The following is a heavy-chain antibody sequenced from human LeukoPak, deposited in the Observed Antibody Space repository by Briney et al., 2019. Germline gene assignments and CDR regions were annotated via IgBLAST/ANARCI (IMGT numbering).Heavy chain of an antibody. CDR2: INPNSGGT. CDR3: ARENSGGWYGDDAFDI. V-gene: IGHV1-2*02. CDR1: GYTFTGYY. Sequence: GASVKVSCKASGYTFTGYYMHWVRQAPGQGLEWMGWINPNSGGTNYAQKFQGRVTMTRDTSISTAYMELSRLRSDDTAVYYCARENSGGWYGDDAFDIWGQGTMVTVSS. J-gene: IGHJ3*02. D-gene: IGHD6-19*01.